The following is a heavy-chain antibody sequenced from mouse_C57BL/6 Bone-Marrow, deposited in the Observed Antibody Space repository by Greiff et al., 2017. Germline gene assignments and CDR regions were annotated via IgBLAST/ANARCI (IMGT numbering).Heavy chain of an antibody. D-gene: IGHD4-1*01. V-gene: IGHV1-64*01. CDR3: ASEATGPYYFDY. CDR1: DYTFTSYW. J-gene: IGHJ2*01. Sequence: VQLQQSGAELVKPGASVKLSCKASDYTFTSYWMHWVKQRPGQGLEWIGMIHPNSGSTNYNEKFKSKATLTVDKSSSTAYMQLSSLASEDSAVYYCASEATGPYYFDYWGQGTTLTVSS. CDR2: IHPNSGST.